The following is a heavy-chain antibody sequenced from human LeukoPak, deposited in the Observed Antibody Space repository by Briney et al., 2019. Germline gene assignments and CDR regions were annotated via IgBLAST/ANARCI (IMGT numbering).Heavy chain of an antibody. J-gene: IGHJ5*02. Sequence: SETLSLTCAVSGGSFSGYYWSWIRQPPGKGLEWIGDIYYSGSTNYNPSLKSRVTISVDTSKNQFSLKLSSVTAADTAVYYCARGRLPIPARCTGVWLDPWGQGTLVPVSS. CDR3: ARGRLPIPARCTGVWLDP. V-gene: IGHV4-34*01. CDR1: GGSFSGYY. CDR2: IYYSGST. D-gene: IGHD2-2*02.